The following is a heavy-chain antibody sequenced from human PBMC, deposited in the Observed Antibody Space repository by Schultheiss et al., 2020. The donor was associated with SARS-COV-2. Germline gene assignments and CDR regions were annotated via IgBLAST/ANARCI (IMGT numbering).Heavy chain of an antibody. D-gene: IGHD5-12*01. CDR2: IKQDGSEK. V-gene: IGHV3-7*01. CDR3: ARDDSGYSGYDLQGYYYGMDV. CDR1: GFTFSSYW. Sequence: GGSLRLSCAASGFTFSSYWMSWVRQAPGKGLEWVANIKQDGSEKYYVDSVKGRFTISRDNAKNSLYLQMNSLRDEDTAVYYCARDDSGYSGYDLQGYYYGMDVWGQGTTVTVSS. J-gene: IGHJ6*02.